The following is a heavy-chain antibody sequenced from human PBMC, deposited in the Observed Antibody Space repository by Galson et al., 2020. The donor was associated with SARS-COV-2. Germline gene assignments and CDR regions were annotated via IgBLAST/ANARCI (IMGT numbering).Heavy chain of an antibody. CDR3: AREGYYYDSSGYQPSILFDY. Sequence: SETLSLTCAVSGGSISSGSYYWSWIRQPAGKGLEWIGRIYTSGSTNYNPSLKSRVTISVDTSKNQFSLKPSSVTAADTAVYYCAREGYYYDSSGYQPSILFDYWGQGTLVTVSS. CDR1: GGSISSGSYY. V-gene: IGHV4-61*02. D-gene: IGHD3-22*01. CDR2: IYTSGST. J-gene: IGHJ4*02.